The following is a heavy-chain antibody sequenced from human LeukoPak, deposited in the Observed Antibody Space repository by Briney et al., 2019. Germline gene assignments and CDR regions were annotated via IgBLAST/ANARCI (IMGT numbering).Heavy chain of an antibody. J-gene: IGHJ5*02. D-gene: IGHD2-15*01. CDR2: INPNSGGT. CDR1: GYTFTGYY. CDR3: ARDYCSGGSCYSVVLYFDP. V-gene: IGHV1-2*02. Sequence: ASVKVSCKASGYTFTGYYMHWVRQAPGQGLEWMGWINPNSGGTNYAQKFQGRVTMTRDTSISTAYMELSRLRSEDTAVYYCARDYCSGGSCYSVVLYFDPWGQGTLVTVSS.